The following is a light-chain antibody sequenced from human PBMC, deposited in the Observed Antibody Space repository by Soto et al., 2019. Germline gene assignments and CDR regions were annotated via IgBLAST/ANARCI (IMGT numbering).Light chain of an antibody. V-gene: IGKV3-11*01. CDR1: QSVFTY. CDR3: QHRSNWPGT. CDR2: DVS. J-gene: IGKJ1*01. Sequence: EIVLTLSPATLSLSPGERATLFCRASQSVFTYLAWYQQRPGQAPRLLIYDVSDRATGIPARFTGSGSGTDFTLTISSLEPEDVAIYYCQHRSNWPGTFAQGTKV.